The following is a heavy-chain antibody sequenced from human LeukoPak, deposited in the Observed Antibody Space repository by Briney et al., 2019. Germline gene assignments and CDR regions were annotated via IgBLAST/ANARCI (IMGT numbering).Heavy chain of an antibody. D-gene: IGHD6-6*01. CDR2: IYTSGST. V-gene: IGHV4-4*09. J-gene: IGHJ4*02. CDR3: TGSSRSTRYYFDY. CDR1: GGSISSYY. Sequence: SETLSLTCTVSGGSISSYYWSWIRQPPGKGLEWIGYIYTSGSTNYNPSLKSRVTISVDTSKNQFSLNLSSVAATDSAVYFCTGSSRSTRYYFDYWGQGILVTVSS.